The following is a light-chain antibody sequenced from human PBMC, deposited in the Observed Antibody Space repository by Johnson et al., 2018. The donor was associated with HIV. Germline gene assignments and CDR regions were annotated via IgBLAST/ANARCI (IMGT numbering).Light chain of an antibody. Sequence: QSVLTQPPSVSAAPGQKVTISCSGSSSNIGNNYVSWYQQLPGTAPKLLIYENNKRPSGIPDRFSGSKSGTSATLGITGLQTGDDADYYCGTWDSSLSAYVFGTWTKVTVL. CDR3: GTWDSSLSAYV. J-gene: IGLJ1*01. CDR1: SSNIGNNY. V-gene: IGLV1-51*02. CDR2: ENN.